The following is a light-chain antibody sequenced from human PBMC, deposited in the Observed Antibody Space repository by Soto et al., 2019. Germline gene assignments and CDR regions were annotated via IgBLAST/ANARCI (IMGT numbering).Light chain of an antibody. CDR2: GNS. J-gene: IGLJ3*02. CDR3: QSYDSSLSGWV. V-gene: IGLV1-40*01. CDR1: SSNIGAGYD. Sequence: QSVLTQPPSVSGAPGQRVTISCTGISSNIGAGYDVHWYQQLPGTAPKLLIYGNSNRPSGVPDRFSGSKSGTSASLAITGLQAEDEADSYCQSYDSSLSGWVFGGGTKLTVL.